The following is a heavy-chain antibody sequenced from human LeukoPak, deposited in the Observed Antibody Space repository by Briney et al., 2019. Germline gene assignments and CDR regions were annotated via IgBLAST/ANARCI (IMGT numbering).Heavy chain of an antibody. D-gene: IGHD3-10*01. CDR3: ARDSGNTVKYYFDY. CDR2: IGSSSSSI. CDR1: GFTFSSYS. V-gene: IGHV3-48*04. J-gene: IGHJ4*02. Sequence: PGGSLRLSCAASGFTFSSYSMNWVRQAPGKGLEWVSYIGSSSSSIYYGDSVKGRFTISRDNAKNSLYLQMNSLRAEDTAVYYCARDSGNTVKYYFDYWGQGTLVTVSS.